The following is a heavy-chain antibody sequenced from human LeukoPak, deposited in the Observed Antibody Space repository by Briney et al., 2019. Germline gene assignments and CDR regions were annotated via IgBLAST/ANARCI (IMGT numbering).Heavy chain of an antibody. J-gene: IGHJ4*02. CDR1: GGSISSSNW. Sequence: SETLSLTCAVSGGSISSSNWWSWVRQPPGKGLEWIGEIYHSGSTNYNPSLKSRVTISVDRSKNQFSLKLSSVTAADTAVYYCARVKRGALAKPYFDYWGQGTLVTVSS. CDR2: IYHSGST. V-gene: IGHV4-4*02. D-gene: IGHD1-26*01. CDR3: ARVKRGALAKPYFDY.